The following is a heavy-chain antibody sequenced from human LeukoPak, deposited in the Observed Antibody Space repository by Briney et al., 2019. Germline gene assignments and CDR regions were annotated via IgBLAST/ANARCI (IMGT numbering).Heavy chain of an antibody. V-gene: IGHV4-4*07. J-gene: IGHJ4*02. CDR2: IYTSGST. CDR3: ASLSTTGNSGPDH. Sequence: SETLSLTCTVSGCTISSYYWSWIRQPPGQGLEWIGRIYTSGSTNYNPSLNSRVTISVDTSKNTFSLKLSPVTAAAPAEYYCASLSTTGNSGPDHWGQGTLVTVSS. CDR1: GCTISSYY. D-gene: IGHD4-23*01.